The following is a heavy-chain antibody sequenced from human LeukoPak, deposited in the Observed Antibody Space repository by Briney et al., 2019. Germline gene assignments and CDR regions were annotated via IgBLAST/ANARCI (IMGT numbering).Heavy chain of an antibody. CDR3: ASPYCSSTSCYGNYFDY. Sequence: GGSLRLSCAASGFTFSSYGMHWVRQAPGKGLEWVAVISYDGSNKYYADSVKGRFTISRDNSKNTLYLQMNSLRAEDTAVYYCASPYCSSTSCYGNYFDYWGQGTLVTVSS. CDR1: GFTFSSYG. V-gene: IGHV3-30*03. J-gene: IGHJ4*02. D-gene: IGHD2-2*01. CDR2: ISYDGSNK.